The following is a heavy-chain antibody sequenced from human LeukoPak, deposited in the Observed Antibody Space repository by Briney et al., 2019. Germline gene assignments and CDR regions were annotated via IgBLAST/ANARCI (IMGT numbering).Heavy chain of an antibody. CDR2: ISHDGNTK. CDR1: GFTFRSYG. V-gene: IGHV3-30*18. J-gene: IGHJ4*02. D-gene: IGHD1-1*01. Sequence: PGGSLRLSCAASGFTFRSYGIDWVRRAPVKVLEWVAFISHDGNTKDYADSLKGRFSISRDNSKNTLYLQMNSLRVEDTAVYYCAKGETLALLDYWGQGTLVTVSS. CDR3: AKGETLALLDY.